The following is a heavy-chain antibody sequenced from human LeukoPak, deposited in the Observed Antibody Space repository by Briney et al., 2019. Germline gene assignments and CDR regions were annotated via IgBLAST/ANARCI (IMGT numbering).Heavy chain of an antibody. CDR1: GFTFSSYA. CDR3: AKVNMIVVVITGGAFDI. Sequence: GGSLRLSCAASGFTFSSYAMSWVRLAPGKGLEWVSAISGSGGSTYYADSVKGRFTISRDNSKNTLYLQMNSLRAEDTAVYYCAKVNMIVVVITGGAFDIWGQGTMVTVSS. CDR2: ISGSGGST. J-gene: IGHJ3*02. V-gene: IGHV3-23*01. D-gene: IGHD3-22*01.